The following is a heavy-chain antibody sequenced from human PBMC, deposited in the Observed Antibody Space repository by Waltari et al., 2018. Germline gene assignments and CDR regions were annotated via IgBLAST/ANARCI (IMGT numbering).Heavy chain of an antibody. D-gene: IGHD6-19*01. CDR1: GFTFSSYG. CDR2: IWYDGSNK. J-gene: IGHJ4*02. Sequence: QVQLVESGGGVVQPGRSLRLSCAASGFTFSSYGMHWVRQAPGKGLEWGAVIWYDGSNKDYADSVKGRFTISRDNSKNTLYLQMNSLRAEDTAVYYCARDLRAVAGSYLDYWGQGTLVTVSS. V-gene: IGHV3-33*01. CDR3: ARDLRAVAGSYLDY.